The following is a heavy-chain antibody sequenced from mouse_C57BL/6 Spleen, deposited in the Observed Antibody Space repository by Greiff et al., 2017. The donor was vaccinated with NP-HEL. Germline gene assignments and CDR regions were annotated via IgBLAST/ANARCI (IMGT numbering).Heavy chain of an antibody. Sequence: DVQLVESGGGLVKPGGSLKLSCAASGFTFSDYGMHWVRQAPEKGLEWVAYISSGSSTIYYADTVKGRFTISRDNAQNTLFLQMTSLRSEDTAMYYCARHYLYAMDYWGQGTSVTVSS. CDR2: ISSGSSTI. D-gene: IGHD1-2*01. CDR3: ARHYLYAMDY. J-gene: IGHJ4*01. V-gene: IGHV5-17*01. CDR1: GFTFSDYG.